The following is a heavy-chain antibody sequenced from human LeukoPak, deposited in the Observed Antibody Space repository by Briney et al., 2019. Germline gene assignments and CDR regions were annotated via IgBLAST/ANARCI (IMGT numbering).Heavy chain of an antibody. CDR1: GYTFTSYG. Sequence: SSVKVSCKASGYTFTSYGISWVRQAPGQGREGMGWISAYNGNTNYAQKLQGRVTMTTDKSTSTAYMELRSLRSEDTAVYYCAPPVTAIYYWGQGTLVTVSS. CDR3: APPVTAIYY. D-gene: IGHD2-21*02. J-gene: IGHJ4*02. CDR2: ISAYNGNT. V-gene: IGHV1-18*01.